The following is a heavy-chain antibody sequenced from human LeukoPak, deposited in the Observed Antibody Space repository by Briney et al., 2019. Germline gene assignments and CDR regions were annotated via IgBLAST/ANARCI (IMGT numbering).Heavy chain of an antibody. V-gene: IGHV3-23*01. CDR1: GFSFDSYV. Sequence: GGSLRLSCAASGFSFDSYVMNWVRQAPGKGLEWVSAISGSGGSAYYADSVKGRFTISRDNSKNTLYLQMNTLRAEDTAVYYCAKVAFCSSSSCPDLFDYWGQGTPVTVSS. D-gene: IGHD2-2*01. CDR2: ISGSGGSA. J-gene: IGHJ4*02. CDR3: AKVAFCSSSSCPDLFDY.